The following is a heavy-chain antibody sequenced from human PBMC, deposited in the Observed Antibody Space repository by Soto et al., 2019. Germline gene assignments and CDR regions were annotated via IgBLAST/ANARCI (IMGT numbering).Heavy chain of an antibody. J-gene: IGHJ4*02. Sequence: EVQLLESGGGLVQPGGSLRLSCAASGFTFSSYAMSWVRQAPGKGLEWVSAISGSGGSTYYADSVKGRFTISRDNSKTTLYLQMNSLRAEDTAVYYCAKGLEAIGYQEDYWGQGTLVTVSS. CDR3: AKGLEAIGYQEDY. D-gene: IGHD1-1*01. CDR2: ISGSGGST. CDR1: GFTFSSYA. V-gene: IGHV3-23*01.